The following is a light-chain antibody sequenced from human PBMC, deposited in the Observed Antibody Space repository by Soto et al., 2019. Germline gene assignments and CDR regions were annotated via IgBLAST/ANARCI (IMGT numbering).Light chain of an antibody. CDR2: KAS. V-gene: IGKV1-5*03. Sequence: DTQMTQSPSTLSASVGDRVTITCRASQNINSWLAWYQHKPGTAPKLLIYKASSLESGVPSRFSGSGSGTEFTLTISTLQPEDFAGYYCLQYNSPSWTFGQETKVEMK. J-gene: IGKJ1*01. CDR1: QNINSW. CDR3: LQYNSPSWT.